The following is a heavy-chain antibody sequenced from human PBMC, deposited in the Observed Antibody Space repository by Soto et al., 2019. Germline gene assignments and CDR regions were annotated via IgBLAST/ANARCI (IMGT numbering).Heavy chain of an antibody. V-gene: IGHV3-43*01. D-gene: IGHD3-22*01. CDR2: ISWDGGST. CDR3: ARGYYSGDYGMDV. J-gene: IGHJ6*02. Sequence: GGSLRLSCAASGFTFDDYTMHWVRQAPGKGLEWVSLISWDGGSTYYADSVKGRFTISRDNSKNSLYLQMNSLRTEDTALYYCARGYYSGDYGMDVWGQGTTVTVSS. CDR1: GFTFDDYT.